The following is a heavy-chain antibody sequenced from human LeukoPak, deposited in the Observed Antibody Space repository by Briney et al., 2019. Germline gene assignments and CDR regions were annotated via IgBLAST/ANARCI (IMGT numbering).Heavy chain of an antibody. CDR1: GASISSYY. D-gene: IGHD3-10*01. V-gene: IGHV4-59*01. J-gene: IGHJ6*03. CDR2: IYYSGST. Sequence: SETLPLTCTVSGASISSYYWTWIRQPPGKGLEWIGYIYYSGSTSSNPSLKSRVTISVDTSKNQFSLRLKYVTAADTAVYYCARDVPRGTGYMDVWGKGTTVTVS. CDR3: ARDVPRGTGYMDV.